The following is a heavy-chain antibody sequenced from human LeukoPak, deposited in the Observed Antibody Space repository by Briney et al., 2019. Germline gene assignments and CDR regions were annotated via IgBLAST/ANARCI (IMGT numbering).Heavy chain of an antibody. CDR3: ARGKEPVAGSLSHFDY. J-gene: IGHJ4*02. Sequence: GGSLRLSCAASGFTFSSHGMNWVRQAPGKGLEWVSSISSRSSYIDYADSLKGRFTISRDNAKNSLYLQMNSLRAEDTAVYYCARGKEPVAGSLSHFDYWGQGTLVTVSS. CDR1: GFTFSSHG. D-gene: IGHD6-19*01. V-gene: IGHV3-21*01. CDR2: ISSRSSYI.